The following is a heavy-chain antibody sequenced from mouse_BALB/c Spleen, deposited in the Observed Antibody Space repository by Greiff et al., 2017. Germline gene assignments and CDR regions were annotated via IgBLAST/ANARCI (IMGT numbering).Heavy chain of an antibody. CDR3: AREDSPYAMDY. CDR1: GFTFSSYA. Sequence: EVKLMESGGGLVQPGGSRKLSCAASGFTFSSYAMSWVRQSPEKRLEWVAEISSGGRYTYSPDTVTGRFTISRDNAKNTLYLEMSSLRSEDTAMYYCAREDSPYAMDYWGQGTSVTVSS. V-gene: IGHV5-9-4*01. D-gene: IGHD6-1*01. CDR2: ISSGGRYT. J-gene: IGHJ4*01.